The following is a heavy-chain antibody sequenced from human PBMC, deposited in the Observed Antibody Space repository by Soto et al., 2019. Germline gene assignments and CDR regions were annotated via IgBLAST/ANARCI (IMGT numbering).Heavy chain of an antibody. CDR2: IYWDGDK. V-gene: IGHV2-5*02. D-gene: IGHD3-3*01. J-gene: IGHJ5*02. CDR3: AHRATMTIFGLIIDNGIWFDP. CDR1: GFSLSTSGAA. Sequence: QINLIESGPTLVKPTQTLTLTCTFSGFSLSTSGAAVGWVRQPPGRALEWLALIYWDGDKRYNASLGNRLTITKDTSRSQVVLKLTNVAAADTATYYCAHRATMTIFGLIIDNGIWFDPWGQGTRVIVSS.